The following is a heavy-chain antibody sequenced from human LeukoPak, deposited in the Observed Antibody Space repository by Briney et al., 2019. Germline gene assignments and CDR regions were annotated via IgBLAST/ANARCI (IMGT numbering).Heavy chain of an antibody. V-gene: IGHV3-30*02. CDR2: IRYDGSNK. CDR1: GFTFSSYG. CDR3: AKSGSYQLRYCIY. Sequence: GGSLRLSCAASGFTFSSYGMHWVRQAPGKGLEWVAFIRYDGSNKYYADSVKGRFTISRDNSKNTLYLQMNSLRAEDTAVYYCAKSGSYQLRYCIYWGQGTLVTVSS. D-gene: IGHD2-2*01. J-gene: IGHJ4*02.